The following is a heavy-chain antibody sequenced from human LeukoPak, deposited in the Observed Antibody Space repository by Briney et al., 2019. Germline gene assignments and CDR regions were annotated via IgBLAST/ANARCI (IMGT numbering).Heavy chain of an antibody. Sequence: SETLSLTCTVSGDSISSSSYYWGWIRQPPGKGLEWIGSVYYSGSTYYNPSLKSRGTISVDTSKNQFSLKLSSVTAADTAVYYCARHDYGDYGAHAFDIWGQGTMVTVSS. CDR1: GDSISSSSYY. J-gene: IGHJ3*02. V-gene: IGHV4-39*01. D-gene: IGHD4-17*01. CDR3: ARHDYGDYGAHAFDI. CDR2: VYYSGST.